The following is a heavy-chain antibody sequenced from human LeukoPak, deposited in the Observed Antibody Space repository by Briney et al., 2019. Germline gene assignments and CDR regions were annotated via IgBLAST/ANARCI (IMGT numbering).Heavy chain of an antibody. CDR2: IYYSGST. D-gene: IGHD6-19*01. J-gene: IGHJ3*02. V-gene: IGHV4-39*07. Sequence: SETLSLTCTVSGGSIGSSSYYWGWIRQPPGKGLEWIGSIYYSGSTYYNPSLKSRVTISVDTSKNQFSLKLSSVTAADTAVYYCARDVAVAGYDAFDIWGQGTMVTVSS. CDR3: ARDVAVAGYDAFDI. CDR1: GGSIGSSSYY.